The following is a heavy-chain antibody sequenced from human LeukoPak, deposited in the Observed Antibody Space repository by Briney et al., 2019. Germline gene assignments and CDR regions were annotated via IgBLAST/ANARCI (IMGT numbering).Heavy chain of an antibody. D-gene: IGHD2-2*01. CDR2: IYSGGST. CDR1: GFTVSSNY. V-gene: IGHV3-53*01. Sequence: GESLRLSCAASGFTVSSNYMSWVRQAPGKGLEWVSVIYSGGSTYYADSVKGRFTISRDNSKNTLYLQMNSLTAEDTAVYYCARDRVVPAATRGGRYYYYYMGVWGKGTTVTVSS. J-gene: IGHJ6*03. CDR3: ARDRVVPAATRGGRYYYYYMGV.